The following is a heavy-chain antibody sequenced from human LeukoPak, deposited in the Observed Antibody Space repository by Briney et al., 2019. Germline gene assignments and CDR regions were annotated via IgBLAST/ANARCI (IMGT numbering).Heavy chain of an antibody. CDR3: ARVLVVSGWTNIDY. D-gene: IGHD6-19*01. J-gene: IGHJ4*02. CDR2: IWYDGSNK. Sequence: PGGSLRLSCAASGFTFSSCGMHWVRQAPGKALEWVSFIWYDGSNKYYADSVKGRFTISRDNSKNTLYLQMNSLRAEDTAVYYCARVLVVSGWTNIDYWGQGTLVTVSS. V-gene: IGHV3-33*01. CDR1: GFTFSSCG.